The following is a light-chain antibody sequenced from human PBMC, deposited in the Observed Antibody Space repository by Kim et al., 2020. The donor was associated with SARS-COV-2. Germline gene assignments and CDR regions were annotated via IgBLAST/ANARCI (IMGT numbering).Light chain of an antibody. Sequence: PGLRVTISCSGVCSDIGSNTVNRYQQFPRTAPKLLIYSNDQRPSGVPDRFSGSKSGTSASLVISGLQSEDEAVYYCAACDDSLNGLFGTGTKVTVL. J-gene: IGLJ1*01. CDR1: CSDIGSNT. V-gene: IGLV1-44*01. CDR2: SND. CDR3: AACDDSLNGL.